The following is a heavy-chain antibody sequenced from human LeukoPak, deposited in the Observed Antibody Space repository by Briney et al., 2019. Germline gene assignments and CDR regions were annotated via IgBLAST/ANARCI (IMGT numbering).Heavy chain of an antibody. CDR1: GFGFTSYG. V-gene: IGHV1-18*01. CDR3: ARELHVERDDY. Sequence: REASVKVSCKASGFGFTSYGFTRVRQAPGQGLEWMGWISANDGKTHYSEKHQGRVTMSTDTVTSTAYMELRSLRSDDTAVYCCARELHVERDDYWGQGTLVTVSS. D-gene: IGHD1-1*01. CDR2: ISANDGKT. J-gene: IGHJ4*02.